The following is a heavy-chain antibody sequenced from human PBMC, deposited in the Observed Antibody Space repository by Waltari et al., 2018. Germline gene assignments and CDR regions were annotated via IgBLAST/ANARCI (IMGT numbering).Heavy chain of an antibody. Sequence: EVHLVQSGAEAKEPGERLKISCKASGHTFTNYWLGWVRQMPGKGLEWMGIISPGDSKTMYSPSFRGQVTISADKSITTAYLQWNSLKASDTAVYYCGRPPILTNGYYYFDSWGQGALVTVSS. D-gene: IGHD3-22*01. CDR2: ISPGDSKT. V-gene: IGHV5-51*01. J-gene: IGHJ4*02. CDR1: GHTFTNYW. CDR3: GRPPILTNGYYYFDS.